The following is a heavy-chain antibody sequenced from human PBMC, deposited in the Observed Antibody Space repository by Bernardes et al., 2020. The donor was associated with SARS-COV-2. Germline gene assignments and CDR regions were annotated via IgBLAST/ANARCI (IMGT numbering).Heavy chain of an antibody. CDR3: TRSSGIAVAEVDY. Sequence: SETLSLTCAVSGNSIRSSYYWGWIRQTPGKGLEWIGPIYHSGSTYYNPSLKSRVSMSVDTSKNQFSLNLSSVTAADTAVYYCTRSSGIAVAEVDYWGPGTLVTVSS. CDR1: GNSIRSSYY. J-gene: IGHJ4*02. V-gene: IGHV4-38-2*01. CDR2: IYHSGST. D-gene: IGHD6-19*01.